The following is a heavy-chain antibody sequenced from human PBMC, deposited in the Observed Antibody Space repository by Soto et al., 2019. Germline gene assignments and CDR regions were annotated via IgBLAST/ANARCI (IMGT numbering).Heavy chain of an antibody. CDR3: ASVLLSGVFDY. CDR1: GFTFSSYW. D-gene: IGHD3-10*01. V-gene: IGHV3-74*01. Sequence: GGSLRLSCAASGFTFSSYWMHWVRQAPGKGLVWVSRINSDGSSTSYADSVKGRFTISRDNAKNTLYLQMNSLRAEDTAVYYCASVLLSGVFDYWGQGTLVTVSS. CDR2: INSDGSST. J-gene: IGHJ4*02.